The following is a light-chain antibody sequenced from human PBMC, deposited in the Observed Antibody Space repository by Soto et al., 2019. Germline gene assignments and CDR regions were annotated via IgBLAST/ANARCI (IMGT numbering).Light chain of an antibody. V-gene: IGKV1-5*03. Sequence: DIQMTQSPSTLSASVGDTVTINCRASQNINSWLAWYQQKPGKAPKLLIYQESTLKSGVPARFSGSGSGTDFTLTIRTLQPDDFATYYCQQYHILGRKTFGHGTKVDVK. CDR3: QQYHILGRKT. CDR1: QNINSW. J-gene: IGKJ1*01. CDR2: QES.